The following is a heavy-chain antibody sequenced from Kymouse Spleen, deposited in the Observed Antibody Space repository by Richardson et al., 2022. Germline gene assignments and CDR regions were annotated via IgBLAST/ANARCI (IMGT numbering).Heavy chain of an antibody. CDR2: ISYDGSNK. D-gene: IGHD6-6*01. V-gene: IGHV3-30*18. Sequence: QVQLVESGGGVVQPGRSLRLSCAASGFTFSSYGMHWVRQAPGKGLEWVAVISYDGSNKYYADSVKGRFTISRDNSKNTLYLQMNSLRAEDTAVYYCASSIAARKGFDYWGQGTLVTVSS. CDR1: GFTFSSYG. J-gene: IGHJ4*02. CDR3: ASSIAARKGFDY.